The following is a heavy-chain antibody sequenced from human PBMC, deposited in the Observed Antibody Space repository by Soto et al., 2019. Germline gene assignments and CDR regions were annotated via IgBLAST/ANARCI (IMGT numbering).Heavy chain of an antibody. CDR1: GYSFSTYW. CDR2: IDPSDSDT. V-gene: IGHV5-51*01. Sequence: RKISCKASGYSFSTYWIGWVRQMPGKGLEWMGIIDPSDSDTRYSPPFQGQVIISADKSISTAYLQWSSLKASDTAMYYCAARVGSSPLYYYGVDVWGHGTTVTV. CDR3: AARVGSSPLYYYGVDV. D-gene: IGHD3-10*01. J-gene: IGHJ6*02.